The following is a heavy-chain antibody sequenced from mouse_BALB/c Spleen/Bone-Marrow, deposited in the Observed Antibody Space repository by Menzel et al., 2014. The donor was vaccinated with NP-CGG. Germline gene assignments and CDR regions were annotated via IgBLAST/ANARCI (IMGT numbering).Heavy chain of an antibody. V-gene: IGHV1S137*01. CDR3: ARRADSSGYVDAMDY. CDR2: ISTYYGDA. J-gene: IGHJ4*01. Sequence: VQLQQSGAELVRPGVSVKISCKGSGYTFTDYAMHRVKQSHAKSLEWIGVISTYYGDASYNQKFKGKATMTVDKSSSTAYMELARLTSEDSAIYYCARRADSSGYVDAMDYWGQGTSVTVSS. D-gene: IGHD3-2*01. CDR1: GYTFTDYA.